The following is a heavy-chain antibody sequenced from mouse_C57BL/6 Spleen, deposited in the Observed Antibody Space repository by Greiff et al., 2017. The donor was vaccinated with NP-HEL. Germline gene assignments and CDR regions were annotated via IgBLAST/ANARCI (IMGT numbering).Heavy chain of an antibody. J-gene: IGHJ4*01. CDR3: ASDYYDYAMDY. CDR2: IDPEDGET. V-gene: IGHV14-2*01. D-gene: IGHD2-1*01. CDR1: GFNIKDYY. Sequence: VQLQQSGAELVKPGASFNLSCTASGFNIKDYYMHWVKQRTEQGLEWIGRIDPEDGETIYAPKFQGKATITADTSSNTAYLQLSSLTSEDTAVYYCASDYYDYAMDYWGQGTSVTVSS.